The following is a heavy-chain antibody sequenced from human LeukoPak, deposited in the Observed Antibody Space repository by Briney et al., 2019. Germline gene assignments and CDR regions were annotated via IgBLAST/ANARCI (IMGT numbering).Heavy chain of an antibody. Sequence: PGGSLRLSCAASGFTFSSYAMHWVRQAPGKGLEWVAVISYDGSNKYYADSVKGRFTISRDNSKNTLYLQMNSLRAEDTAVYYCAREGIQRWCLDYWGQGTLVTVSS. V-gene: IGHV3-30-3*01. CDR2: ISYDGSNK. CDR1: GFTFSSYA. CDR3: AREGIQRWCLDY. D-gene: IGHD5-18*01. J-gene: IGHJ4*02.